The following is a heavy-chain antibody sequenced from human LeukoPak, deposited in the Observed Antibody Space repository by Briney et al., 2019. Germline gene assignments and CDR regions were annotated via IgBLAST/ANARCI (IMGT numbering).Heavy chain of an antibody. Sequence: PGRSLRLSCAASGFIFSDYGMQWVRQAPGKGLEWVAVIWFDGSNKYYADSVKGRFTISRDNSKNTLYLQMNSLRAEDTALYYCARFHAEALDYWGQGTLVTVSS. J-gene: IGHJ4*02. CDR2: IWFDGSNK. CDR1: GFIFSDYG. CDR3: ARFHAEALDY. V-gene: IGHV3-33*01.